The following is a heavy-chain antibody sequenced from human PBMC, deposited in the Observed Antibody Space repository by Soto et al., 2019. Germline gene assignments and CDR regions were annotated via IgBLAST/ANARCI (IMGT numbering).Heavy chain of an antibody. CDR2: IIPIFGTA. Sequence: SVKVSCKASGGTFSSYAISWVRQAPGQGLEWMGGIIPIFGTANYAQKFQGRVTITADESTSTAYMELSSLISEDTAVYYCASVPYRDQLIYEAYYYYGMDVWGQGTTVTVSS. J-gene: IGHJ6*02. CDR1: GGTFSSYA. D-gene: IGHD2-2*02. CDR3: ASVPYRDQLIYEAYYYYGMDV. V-gene: IGHV1-69*13.